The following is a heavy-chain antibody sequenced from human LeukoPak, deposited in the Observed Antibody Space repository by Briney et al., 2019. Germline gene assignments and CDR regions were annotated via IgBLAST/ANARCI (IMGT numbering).Heavy chain of an antibody. Sequence: PGGSLRLSCAASGFTFDDYAMHWVRQAPGKGLEWVSLISWDGGSTYYAGSVKGRFTISRDNSKNSLYLQMNSLRAEDTALYYCAKGKAAGNPYYYYYMDVWGKGTTVTVSS. V-gene: IGHV3-43D*04. D-gene: IGHD6-13*01. J-gene: IGHJ6*03. CDR3: AKGKAAGNPYYYYYMDV. CDR1: GFTFDDYA. CDR2: ISWDGGST.